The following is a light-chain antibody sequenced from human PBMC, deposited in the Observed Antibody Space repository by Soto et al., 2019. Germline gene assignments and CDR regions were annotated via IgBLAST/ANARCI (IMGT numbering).Light chain of an antibody. V-gene: IGKV1-5*03. Sequence: DIQLTQSTPTLSASAGDRVTITCRASESISSWLAWYQQKPGKAPKLLMYKASSLESGVPSRFSGSGSGTEFTLTISSLQPDDFATYYCQQYNSYWTFGQGTKVDIK. CDR3: QQYNSYWT. CDR1: ESISSW. CDR2: KAS. J-gene: IGKJ1*01.